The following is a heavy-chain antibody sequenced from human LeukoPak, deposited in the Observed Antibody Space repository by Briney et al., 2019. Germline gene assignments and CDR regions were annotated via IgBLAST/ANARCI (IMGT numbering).Heavy chain of an antibody. CDR3: ARGGWEYYDFWSGYYSGPYYFDY. V-gene: IGHV1-2*02. CDR2: INPNSGGT. J-gene: IGHJ4*02. Sequence: ASVKVSCKASGYTFTGYYMDWVRQAPGQGLEWMGCINPNSGGTNYAQKFQGRVTMTRDTSISTAYMELSRLRSDDTAVYYCARGGWEYYDFWSGYYSGPYYFDYWGQGTLVTVSS. CDR1: GYTFTGYY. D-gene: IGHD3-3*01.